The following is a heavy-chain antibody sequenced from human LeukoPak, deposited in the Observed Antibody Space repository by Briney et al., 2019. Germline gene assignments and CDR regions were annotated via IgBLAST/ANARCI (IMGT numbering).Heavy chain of an antibody. D-gene: IGHD2-21*02. CDR2: ISGSGGST. CDR3: ARGTAAFDY. CDR1: GFTFSSYA. V-gene: IGHV3-23*01. Sequence: GGSLRLSCAASGFTFSSYAMSWVRQAPGKGLEWVSAISGSGGSTYYADSVKGRFTISRDNAKNSLYLQMNSLRAEDTAVYYCARGTAAFDYCGQGTLVTVSS. J-gene: IGHJ4*02.